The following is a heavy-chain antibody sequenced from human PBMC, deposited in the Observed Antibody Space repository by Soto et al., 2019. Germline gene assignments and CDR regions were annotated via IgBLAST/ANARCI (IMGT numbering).Heavy chain of an antibody. CDR1: GFTFSSYS. V-gene: IGHV3-48*02. D-gene: IGHD3-22*01. CDR3: ARDPYYYDSSGYFGDAFDI. CDR2: ISSSSSTI. Sequence: GESLKISCAASGFTFSSYSMNWVRQAPGKGLEWVSYISSSSSTIYYADSVKGRFTISRDNAKNSLYLQMNSLRDEDTAVYYCARDPYYYDSSGYFGDAFDIWGQGTMVTV. J-gene: IGHJ3*02.